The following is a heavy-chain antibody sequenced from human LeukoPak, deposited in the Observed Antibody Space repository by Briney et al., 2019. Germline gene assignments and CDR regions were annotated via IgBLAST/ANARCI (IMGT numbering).Heavy chain of an antibody. J-gene: IGHJ4*02. CDR3: AKGVVVAPDVTPFDY. CDR1: GFIFRNYA. Sequence: GGSLRLSCAASGFIFRNYAMNWVRQAPGKGLEWVSNIWGSGDRTYYADSVKGRFIISRDNSKNTLYLQMNSLRAEDTAVYYCAKGVVVAPDVTPFDYWGQGTLVTVSS. CDR2: IWGSGDRT. V-gene: IGHV3-23*01. D-gene: IGHD2-2*01.